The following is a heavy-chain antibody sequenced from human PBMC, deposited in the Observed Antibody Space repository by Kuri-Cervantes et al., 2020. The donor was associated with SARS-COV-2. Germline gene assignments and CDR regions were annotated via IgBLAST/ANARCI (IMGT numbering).Heavy chain of an antibody. V-gene: IGHV1-69*13. CDR1: GGTFSSYA. J-gene: IGHJ2*01. CDR2: IIPIFGTA. D-gene: IGHD3-22*01. CDR3: ARVYYYESSGYYYRWYFDL. Sequence: SVKVSCKASGGTFSSYAISWVRQAPGQGLEWMGGIIPIFGTANNAQKFQGRVTITADESTSTAYMELRSLRSEDTAVYYCARVYYYESSGYYYRWYFDLWGRGTLVTVSS.